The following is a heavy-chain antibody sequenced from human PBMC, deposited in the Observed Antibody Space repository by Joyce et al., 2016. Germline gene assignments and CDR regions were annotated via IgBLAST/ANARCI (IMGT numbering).Heavy chain of an antibody. CDR3: ARAMTAVVAYTLRDGFDV. J-gene: IGHJ3*01. D-gene: IGHD2-15*01. Sequence: EMQLEESGGTLVHPGGSLRLSCKVSHRLSNKFVMGWVRQAPGNGLEWVSAIGGSGSGIYYSDSVKGRFSISRDNSNNMMYLQMTSLQIEDTATYFCARAMTAVVAYTLRDGFDVWGQGTLVAVSS. CDR1: HRLSNKFV. CDR2: IGGSGSGI. V-gene: IGHV3-23*04.